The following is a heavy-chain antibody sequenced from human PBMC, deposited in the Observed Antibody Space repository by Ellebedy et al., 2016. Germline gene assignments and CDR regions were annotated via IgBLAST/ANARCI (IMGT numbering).Heavy chain of an antibody. J-gene: IGHJ4*02. CDR1: GLRINTYF. CDR2: ISAGSDTT. V-gene: IGHV3-23*01. CDR3: RQGHYADL. Sequence: GGSLRLXXVASGLRINTYFMSWVRQAPGKGLEWVSTISAGSDTTRLADSVKGRFTISRDSSKNSVYLRMNNLRVEDTAVYYCRQGHYADLWGQGTLVTVSS. D-gene: IGHD4-17*01.